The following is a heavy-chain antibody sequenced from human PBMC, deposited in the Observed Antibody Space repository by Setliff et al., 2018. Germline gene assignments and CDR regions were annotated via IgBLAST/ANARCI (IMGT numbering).Heavy chain of an antibody. CDR1: GFTLSNYA. CDR3: ARVSSGSYYVAPYFDY. Sequence: GGSLRLSCVASGFTLSNYAMGWVRQAPGKGLEWVSTISGTGNTADFADSVKGRFTVSRDNSKNTLHLQMNSLRAEDTATYYCARVSSGSYYVAPYFDYWGQGTLVTVSS. CDR2: ISGTGNTA. J-gene: IGHJ4*02. V-gene: IGHV3-23*01. D-gene: IGHD1-26*01.